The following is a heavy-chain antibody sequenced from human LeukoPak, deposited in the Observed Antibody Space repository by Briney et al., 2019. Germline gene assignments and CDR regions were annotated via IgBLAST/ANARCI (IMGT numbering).Heavy chain of an antibody. Sequence: APVKGSCKGFGDTLPELSLHLGGPAPGKRDGGMGGVDPEDGETIYAQKFQGRVTMTEDTSTDTVYMELSSLRSEDTAVYYCATRRGIAVAGPGAFDIWGQGTMVTIPS. D-gene: IGHD6-19*01. CDR2: VDPEDGET. J-gene: IGHJ3*02. CDR1: GDTLPELS. V-gene: IGHV1-24*01. CDR3: ATRRGIAVAGPGAFDI.